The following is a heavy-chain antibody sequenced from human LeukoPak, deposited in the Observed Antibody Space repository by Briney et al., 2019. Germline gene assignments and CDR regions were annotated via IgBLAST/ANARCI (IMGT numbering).Heavy chain of an antibody. D-gene: IGHD2-15*01. CDR2: ISWNSGSI. CDR3: AKSSSGRAYYYYGMDV. Sequence: GRSLRLSCAASGFTFDDYAMHWVRQAPGKGLEWVSGISWNSGSIGYADSVKGRFTISRDNAKNSLYLQMNSLRAEDTALYYCAKSSSGRAYYYYGMDVWGQGTTVTVSS. CDR1: GFTFDDYA. V-gene: IGHV3-9*01. J-gene: IGHJ6*02.